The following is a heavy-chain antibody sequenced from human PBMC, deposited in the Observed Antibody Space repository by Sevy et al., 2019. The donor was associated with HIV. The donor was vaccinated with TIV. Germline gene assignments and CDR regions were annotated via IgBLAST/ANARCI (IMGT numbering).Heavy chain of an antibody. CDR3: VRDGMVDYDSSGLDY. J-gene: IGHJ4*02. D-gene: IGHD3-22*01. CDR1: GFTFSDYY. V-gene: IGHV3-11*01. CDR2: ISSSGSTI. Sequence: GESLKISCAASGFTFSDYYMSWIRQAPGKGLEWVSYISSSGSTIYYADSVKGRFTISRDNAKNSLYLQMNSLRAEDTAVYYCVRDGMVDYDSSGLDYWGQGTLVTVSS.